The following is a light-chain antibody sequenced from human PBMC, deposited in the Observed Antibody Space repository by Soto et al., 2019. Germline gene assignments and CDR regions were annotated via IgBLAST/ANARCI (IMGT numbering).Light chain of an antibody. CDR3: QQSYITPWT. J-gene: IGKJ1*01. Sequence: DVQMTQSPSSLSASVGDRVTITCRASQRVNNYLNWYQQKPGKAPKLLIYAASSLQIGVPSRFGGSGSGTDLTLAISGLQPEDVATYYCQQSYITPWTFGQGTRVEI. V-gene: IGKV1-39*01. CDR1: QRVNNY. CDR2: AAS.